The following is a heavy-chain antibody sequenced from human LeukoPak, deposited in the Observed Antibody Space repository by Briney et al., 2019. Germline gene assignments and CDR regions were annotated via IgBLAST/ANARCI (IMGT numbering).Heavy chain of an antibody. Sequence: AAVKVSFKVSVDIFTGYYMHWVRQAPGQGVEWMGCINPTSDGTNYAQKFHSSVTITTDTSINPPYIDLSRLRSDDTAVYYCARDPGQVPPNAFDIWGQGTMVTVSS. J-gene: IGHJ3*02. D-gene: IGHD4/OR15-4a*01. CDR2: INPTSDGT. V-gene: IGHV1-2*02. CDR1: VDIFTGYY. CDR3: ARDPGQVPPNAFDI.